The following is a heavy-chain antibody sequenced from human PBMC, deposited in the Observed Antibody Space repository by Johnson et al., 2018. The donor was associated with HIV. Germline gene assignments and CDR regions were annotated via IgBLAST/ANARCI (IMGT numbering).Heavy chain of an antibody. CDR2: IQNDESVK. CDR3: AREGRTGPDTFDI. V-gene: IGHV3-30*02. Sequence: QVQLVESGGGVVQPGGSLRLSCAASGFTFSSYGMSWVRQAPGKGLEWVAFIQNDESVKYYADSVKGRFTVSRDNSKNTLFLQMNGLRAEDTAVYYCAREGRTGPDTFDIWGQGTMLTVSS. J-gene: IGHJ3*02. CDR1: GFTFSSYG.